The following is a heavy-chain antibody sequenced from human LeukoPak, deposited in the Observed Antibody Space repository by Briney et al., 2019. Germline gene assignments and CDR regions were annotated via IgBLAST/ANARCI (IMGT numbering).Heavy chain of an antibody. V-gene: IGHV1-69*04. J-gene: IGHJ4*02. Sequence: GASVKVSCKASGGTFSSYAISWVRQAPGQGLKWMGRIIPILGIANDAQKFQGRVTITADKSTSTAYMELSSLRSEDTAVYYCARDLSGSYSVDYWGQGTLVTVSS. CDR3: ARDLSGSYSVDY. D-gene: IGHD1-26*01. CDR2: IIPILGIA. CDR1: GGTFSSYA.